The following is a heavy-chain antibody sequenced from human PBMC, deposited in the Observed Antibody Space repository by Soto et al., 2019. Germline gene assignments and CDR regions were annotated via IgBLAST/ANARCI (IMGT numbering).Heavy chain of an antibody. J-gene: IGHJ5*02. D-gene: IGHD6-19*01. CDR1: GGSFSGYY. CDR2: INHSGST. Sequence: QVQLQQWGAGLLKPSETLSLTCAVYGGSFSGYYWSWIRQPPGKGLEWIGEINHSGSTNYNPSLKSRVTISVDTSKNQFPLKLSAVTAADTAVYYCARGAAVAGNQNWFDPWGQGTLVTVSS. V-gene: IGHV4-34*01. CDR3: ARGAAVAGNQNWFDP.